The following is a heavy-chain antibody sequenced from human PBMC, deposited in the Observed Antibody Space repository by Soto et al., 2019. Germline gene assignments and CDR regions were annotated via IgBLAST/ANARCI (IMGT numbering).Heavy chain of an antibody. CDR2: INAGNGNT. Sequence: ASVKVSWKASGYTFTSYAMHWVRQAPGQRLEWMGWINAGNGNTKYSQKFQGRVTITRDTSASTAYMELSSLRSEDTAVYYCARGHSSGWYNWFDPWGQGTLVTVSS. CDR3: ARGHSSGWYNWFDP. V-gene: IGHV1-3*01. D-gene: IGHD6-19*01. J-gene: IGHJ5*02. CDR1: GYTFTSYA.